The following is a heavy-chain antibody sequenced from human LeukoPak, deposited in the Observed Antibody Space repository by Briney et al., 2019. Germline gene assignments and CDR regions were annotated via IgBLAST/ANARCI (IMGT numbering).Heavy chain of an antibody. Sequence: GGSLRLSCAASGFTFSSYAMSWVRQAPGKGLEWVSAISGSGGSTYYADSVKGRFTISRDNSKNTLYLQMNSLRAEDTAVYYCAGCTATVTTTSHCFDYWGQGTLVTVSS. V-gene: IGHV3-23*01. J-gene: IGHJ4*02. CDR1: GFTFSSYA. CDR3: AGCTATVTTTSHCFDY. CDR2: ISGSGGST. D-gene: IGHD4-17*01.